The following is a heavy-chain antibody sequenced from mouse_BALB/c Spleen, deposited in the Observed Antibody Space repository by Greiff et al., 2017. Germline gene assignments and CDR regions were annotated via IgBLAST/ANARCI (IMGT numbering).Heavy chain of an antibody. CDR3: ARPSYYGNYGGAMDY. CDR2: ISSGGSYT. CDR1: GFTFSSYA. V-gene: IGHV5-9-3*01. D-gene: IGHD2-10*01. Sequence: EVQLVESGGGLVKPGGSLKLSCAASGFTFSSYAMSWVRQTPEKRLEWVATISSGGSYTYYPDSVKGRFTISRDNAKNTLYLQMSSLRSEDTAMYYCARPSYYGNYGGAMDYWGQGTSVTVSS. J-gene: IGHJ4*01.